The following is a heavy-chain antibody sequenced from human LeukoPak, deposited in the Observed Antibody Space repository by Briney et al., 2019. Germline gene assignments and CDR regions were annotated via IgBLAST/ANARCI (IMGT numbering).Heavy chain of an antibody. V-gene: IGHV3-48*02. J-gene: IGHJ6*02. CDR1: GFTFSSYW. Sequence: GGSLRLSCAASGFTFSSYWMNWVRQAPGKGLEWVSYISGDSSTISYADSVKGRFTISRDNAKNSLYLQMNSLRDEDTAVYYCALPFSGGMDVWGQGTTVTVSS. CDR2: ISGDSSTI. CDR3: ALPFSGGMDV. D-gene: IGHD1-26*01.